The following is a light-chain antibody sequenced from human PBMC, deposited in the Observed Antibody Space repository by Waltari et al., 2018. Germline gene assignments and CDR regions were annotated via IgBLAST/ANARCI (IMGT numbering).Light chain of an antibody. J-gene: IGKJ2*01. CDR2: DAS. CDR3: QQRSNWPRMYT. CDR1: QSVSSY. Sequence: EIVLTQSPATLSLSPVERATLPCRASQSVSSYLAWYQQKPGQAPRLLIYDASNRATGIPARFSGSGSGTDFTLTISSLEPEDFAVYYCQQRSNWPRMYTFGQGTKLEIK. V-gene: IGKV3-11*01.